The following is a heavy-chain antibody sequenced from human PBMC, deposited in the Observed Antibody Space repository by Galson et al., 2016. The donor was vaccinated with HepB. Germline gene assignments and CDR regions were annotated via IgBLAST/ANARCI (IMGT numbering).Heavy chain of an antibody. CDR2: INPGGSDT. CDR3: ARDRDDILTGYHPLFDN. J-gene: IGHJ4*02. D-gene: IGHD3-9*01. Sequence: SLRLSCAASGFPFSNHWLHWVRQAPGKGLVRVSRINPGGSDTMYADSVQGRFTISRDNAKNTLYLQMNRLRAEDTAVYYCARDRDDILTGYHPLFDNWGQGTLVTVSS. CDR1: GFPFSNHW. V-gene: IGHV3-74*03.